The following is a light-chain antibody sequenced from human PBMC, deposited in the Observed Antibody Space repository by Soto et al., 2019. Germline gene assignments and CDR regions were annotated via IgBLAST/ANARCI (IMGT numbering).Light chain of an antibody. CDR3: QQYGSSPQWT. CDR1: QSVSSSY. J-gene: IGKJ1*01. V-gene: IGKV3-20*01. Sequence: EIVLTQSPGTLSLSPGERATLSCRASQSVSSSYLAWYQQKPGQAPRLLIYGASSRATGIPDRFSGSGSGTDFTLTISRLEPADFAVYYCQQYGSSPQWTFGQGTKVEIK. CDR2: GAS.